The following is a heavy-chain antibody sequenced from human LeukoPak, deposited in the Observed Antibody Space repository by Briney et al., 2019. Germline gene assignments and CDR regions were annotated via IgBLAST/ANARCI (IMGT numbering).Heavy chain of an antibody. D-gene: IGHD3-10*01. Sequence: GGSLRLSCAASEFTFDSYAMHWVRQAPGKGLEWVAVISYDGSNEYYADSVRGRFSISRDNSKNTLYLQMNSLSAEDTAVYYCARGSWFGGLLPFDYWGQGTLVTVSS. V-gene: IGHV3-30-3*01. CDR2: ISYDGSNE. J-gene: IGHJ4*02. CDR3: ARGSWFGGLLPFDY. CDR1: EFTFDSYA.